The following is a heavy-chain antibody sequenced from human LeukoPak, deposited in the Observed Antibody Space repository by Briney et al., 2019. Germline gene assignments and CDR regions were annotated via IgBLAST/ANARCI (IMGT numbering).Heavy chain of an antibody. CDR3: AKVVGYSSDLG. CDR2: ISYDGSNK. D-gene: IGHD5-18*01. Sequence: PGGSLRLSCAASGFTFSSYAMSWVRQAPGKGLEWVAVISYDGSNKYYADSVKGRFTISRDNSKNTLYLQMNSLRAEDTAVYYCAKVVGYSSDLGWGQGTLATVSS. V-gene: IGHV3-30*18. J-gene: IGHJ4*02. CDR1: GFTFSSYA.